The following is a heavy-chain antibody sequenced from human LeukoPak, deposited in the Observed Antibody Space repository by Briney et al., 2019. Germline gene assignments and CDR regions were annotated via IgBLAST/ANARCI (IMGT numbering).Heavy chain of an antibody. Sequence: ASVKVSCKASGYTFTSYVISWVRQAPGQGLEWMGWISAYNGNTNYAQKLQGRVTMTTDTSMSAAYMELRSLRSDDTAVYYCARERFCSSTSCSRFDPWGQGTLVTVSS. J-gene: IGHJ5*02. CDR1: GYTFTSYV. CDR2: ISAYNGNT. D-gene: IGHD2-2*01. V-gene: IGHV1-18*01. CDR3: ARERFCSSTSCSRFDP.